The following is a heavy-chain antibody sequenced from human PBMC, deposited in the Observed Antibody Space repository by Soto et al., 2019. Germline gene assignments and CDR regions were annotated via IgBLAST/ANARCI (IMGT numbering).Heavy chain of an antibody. Sequence: QVQLVQSGAEVKKAGSSVKVSCKASGGTFSNYAITWVRQAPGQGLEWMGGLITIFGTTNYAQKFQGRLTITADESTTTAYMELSSLRAEDTAVYYCAREGGYSGRYLDYWGQGTLVTVSS. J-gene: IGHJ4*02. D-gene: IGHD1-26*01. V-gene: IGHV1-69*01. CDR2: LITIFGTT. CDR3: AREGGYSGRYLDY. CDR1: GGTFSNYA.